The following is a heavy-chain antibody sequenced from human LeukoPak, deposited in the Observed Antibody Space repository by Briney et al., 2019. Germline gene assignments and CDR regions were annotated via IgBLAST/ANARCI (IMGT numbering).Heavy chain of an antibody. D-gene: IGHD3-3*01. J-gene: IGHJ4*02. CDR1: GFTFSSYG. V-gene: IGHV3-23*01. Sequence: GGSLRLSCAASGFTFSSYGMHWVRQAPGKGLEWVSAISGSGGSTYYADSAKGRFTISRDNSKNTLYLQMNSLRAEDTAVYYCAKDLLEWYFDYWGQGTLVTVSS. CDR3: AKDLLEWYFDY. CDR2: ISGSGGST.